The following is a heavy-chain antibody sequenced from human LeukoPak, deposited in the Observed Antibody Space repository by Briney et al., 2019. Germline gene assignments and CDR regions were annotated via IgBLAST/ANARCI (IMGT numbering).Heavy chain of an antibody. CDR2: IIPIFGTA. CDR1: GGTFSSYA. Sequence: GASVKVSCKASGGTFSSYAISWVRQVPGQGLEWMGGIIPIFGTANYAQKFQGRVTITADEYTSTAYMELSSLRSEDTAVYYCARTGDDSSGNYGSSLDYWGQGTLVTVSS. J-gene: IGHJ4*02. CDR3: ARTGDDSSGNYGSSLDY. V-gene: IGHV1-69*13. D-gene: IGHD3-22*01.